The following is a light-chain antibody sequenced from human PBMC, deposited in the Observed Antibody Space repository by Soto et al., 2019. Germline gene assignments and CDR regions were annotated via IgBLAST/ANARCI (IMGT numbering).Light chain of an antibody. CDR3: SSYAGTNNRYV. V-gene: IGLV2-8*01. CDR1: GSDIGGYNF. CDR2: EDN. J-gene: IGLJ2*01. Sequence: QSVLTQPPSASGTPGQSVTISCTGTGSDIGGYNFVSWYQHPPGKAPKLIIYEDNKRPSGVPDRFSGSKSGNTASLTVSGLQADDEADYYCSSYAGTNNRYVFGAGTKLTVL.